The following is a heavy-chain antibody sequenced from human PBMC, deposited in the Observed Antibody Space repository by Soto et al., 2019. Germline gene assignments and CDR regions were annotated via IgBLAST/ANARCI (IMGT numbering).Heavy chain of an antibody. CDR3: AISKPGIAAAGSDY. J-gene: IGHJ4*02. D-gene: IGHD6-13*01. CDR2: IIPILGIA. CDR1: GGTFSSYT. Sequence: GASVKVSCKASGGTFSSYTISWVRQAPGQGLEWMGRIIPILGIANYAQKFQGRVTITADKSTSTAYMELSSLRSEDTAVYYCAISKPGIAAAGSDYWGQGTLVTVSS. V-gene: IGHV1-69*02.